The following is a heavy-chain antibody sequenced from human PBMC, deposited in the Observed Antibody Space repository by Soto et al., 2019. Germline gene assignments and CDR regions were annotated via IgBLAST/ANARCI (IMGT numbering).Heavy chain of an antibody. J-gene: IGHJ4*02. CDR1: GYNFTTFW. D-gene: IGHD3-10*01. V-gene: IGHV5-51*01. CDR2: IYPGDSET. Sequence: PGESLKISCKGSGYNFTTFWIGWVRQVPGKGLEWMGIIYPGDSETKYSPDFEGQVTISADRSTNTAYLQWRRLRASDTAMYYCARLGFPGAIYFNSWGLGTLVTVSS. CDR3: ARLGFPGAIYFNS.